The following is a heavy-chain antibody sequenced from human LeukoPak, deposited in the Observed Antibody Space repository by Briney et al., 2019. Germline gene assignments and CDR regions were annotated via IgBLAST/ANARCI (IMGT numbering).Heavy chain of an antibody. CDR1: GFIFSSAW. J-gene: IGHJ4*02. CDR2: IKTKTDGWTT. Sequence: GGSLRLSCAASGFIFSSAWMSWVRQAPGKGLEWVGHIKTKTDGWTTNYAAPVKGRFTISRDDSKNMVYLQMNSLKTEDTAVYYCSTTHYNFGDLDHWGQGALVTVSS. V-gene: IGHV3-15*01. D-gene: IGHD3-3*01. CDR3: STTHYNFGDLDH.